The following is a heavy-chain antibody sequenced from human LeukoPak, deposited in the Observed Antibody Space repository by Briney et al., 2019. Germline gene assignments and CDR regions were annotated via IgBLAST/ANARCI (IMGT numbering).Heavy chain of an antibody. Sequence: GGSLRLSCAASGFTFSSDAMHWVRQAPGKGLEWVAIILSDGSKKYYTDSVGGRFTISRDNSKNTLYLQMNSLRDEDTAVYYCVKDRASHWTFDYWGQGTLVTVSS. V-gene: IGHV3-30*02. J-gene: IGHJ4*02. D-gene: IGHD1-1*01. CDR3: VKDRASHWTFDY. CDR2: ILSDGSKK. CDR1: GFTFSSDA.